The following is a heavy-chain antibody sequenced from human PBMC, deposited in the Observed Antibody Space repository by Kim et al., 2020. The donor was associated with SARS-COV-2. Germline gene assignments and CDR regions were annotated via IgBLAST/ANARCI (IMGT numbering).Heavy chain of an antibody. V-gene: IGHV3-23*01. CDR3: AKDPEQWLVPKFDY. J-gene: IGHJ4*02. D-gene: IGHD6-19*01. Sequence: ADSVKGRFTISRDKSKNTLYLQMNSLRAEDTAVYYCAKDPEQWLVPKFDYWGQGTLVTVSS.